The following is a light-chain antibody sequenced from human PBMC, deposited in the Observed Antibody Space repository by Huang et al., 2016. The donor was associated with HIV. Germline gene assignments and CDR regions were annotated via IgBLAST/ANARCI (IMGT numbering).Light chain of an antibody. CDR2: DAS. CDR1: QTVRSRF. Sequence: EIVLTQSPATLYLSPGERATLSCGATQTVRSRFLAWFQQKPGLAPRLLIYDASVRATGIPDRFSGSGSGTDFTLTINRLEPEDFAVYYCQQYGDSSYAFGQGTKLQIK. CDR3: QQYGDSSYA. V-gene: IGKV3D-20*01. J-gene: IGKJ2*01.